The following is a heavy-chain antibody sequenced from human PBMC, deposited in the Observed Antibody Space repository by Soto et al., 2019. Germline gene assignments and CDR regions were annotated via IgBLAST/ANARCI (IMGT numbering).Heavy chain of an antibody. CDR2: ISWNSGSI. D-gene: IGHD6-13*01. CDR1: GFTFDDYA. J-gene: IGHJ4*02. CDR3: AKDFAPSIAAAGFDY. V-gene: IGHV3-9*01. Sequence: GVSLRLSCAASGFTFDDYAMHWVRQAPGKGLEWVSGISWNSGSIGYADSVKGRFTISRDNAKNSLYLQMNSLRAEDTALYYCAKDFAPSIAAAGFDYWGQGTLVTV.